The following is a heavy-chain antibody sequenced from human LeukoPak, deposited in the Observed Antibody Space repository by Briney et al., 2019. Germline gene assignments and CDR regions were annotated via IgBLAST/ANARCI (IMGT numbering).Heavy chain of an antibody. CDR3: ARGRVGATTFDY. D-gene: IGHD1-26*01. CDR1: GVSIRSTNYY. CDR2: INHSGAT. V-gene: IGHV4-39*07. J-gene: IGHJ4*02. Sequence: PSETLSLTCSVSGVSIRSTNYYWGWIRQPPGKGLEWIGEINHSGATNYNPSLKSRVTISVDTSKNQFSLKLSSVAAADTAVYYCARGRVGATTFDYWGQGTLVTVSS.